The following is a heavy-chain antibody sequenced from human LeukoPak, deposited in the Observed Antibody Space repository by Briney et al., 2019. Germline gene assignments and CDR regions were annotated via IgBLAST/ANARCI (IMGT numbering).Heavy chain of an antibody. V-gene: IGHV4-59*01. CDR3: ARCYCSGGSCTSPGDYYYMDV. D-gene: IGHD2-15*01. Sequence: PSETLSLTCTVSGGSISSYYWSWIRHPPGKGLEWIGYIYYSGSTNYNPSLKSRVTISVDTSKNQFSLKLSSVTAADTAVYYCARCYCSGGSCTSPGDYYYMDVWGKGTTVTVSS. J-gene: IGHJ6*03. CDR2: IYYSGST. CDR1: GGSISSYY.